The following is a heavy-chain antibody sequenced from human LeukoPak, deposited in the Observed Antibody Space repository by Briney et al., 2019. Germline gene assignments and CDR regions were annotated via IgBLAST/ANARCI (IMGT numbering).Heavy chain of an antibody. V-gene: IGHV4-34*01. Sequence: SETLSLTCAVYGGSFSDYYWSWIRQSPGKGLEWIGEINHSGSTNYNPSLKSRVTISLDASKNQFSLKLNSVTAADTAVYYCARDSFSTGWLGYYYYMDVWGKGTTVTVSS. J-gene: IGHJ6*03. D-gene: IGHD3-22*01. CDR1: GGSFSDYY. CDR2: INHSGST. CDR3: ARDSFSTGWLGYYYYMDV.